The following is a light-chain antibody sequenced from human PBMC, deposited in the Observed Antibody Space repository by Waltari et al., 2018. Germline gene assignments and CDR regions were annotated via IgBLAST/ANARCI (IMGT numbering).Light chain of an antibody. CDR2: DDS. CDR1: NIGSKS. J-gene: IGLJ3*02. CDR3: QVWDSSSDHPGV. Sequence: SYVLTQPPSVSVAPGQTARITCGGNNIGSKSVHWYQQKPGQAPVLVVYDDSDRPSGIPGRFSGSNSGNTATLTISRVEAVDEADYYCQVWDSSSDHPGVFGGGTKLTVL. V-gene: IGLV3-21*02.